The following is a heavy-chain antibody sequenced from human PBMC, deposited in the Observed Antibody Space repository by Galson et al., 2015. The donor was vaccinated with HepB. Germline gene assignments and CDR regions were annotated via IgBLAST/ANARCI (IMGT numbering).Heavy chain of an antibody. V-gene: IGHV3-23*01. J-gene: IGHJ6*03. CDR1: GFTFSSYA. CDR2: ISGSGGST. Sequence: SLRLSCAASGFTFSSYAMSWVRQAPGKGLEWVSAISGSGGSTYYADSVKGRFTISRDNSKNTLYLQMNSLRAEDTAVYYCAKGVATTFYYYYYMDVWGKGTTVTVSS. CDR3: AKGVATTFYYYYYMDV. D-gene: IGHD5-12*01.